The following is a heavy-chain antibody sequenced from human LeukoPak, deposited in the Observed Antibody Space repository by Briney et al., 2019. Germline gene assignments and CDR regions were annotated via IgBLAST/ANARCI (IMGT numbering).Heavy chain of an antibody. CDR3: ARDRGYDYGKSYYYYGMDV. J-gene: IGHJ6*02. CDR2: INACNGNT. D-gene: IGHD5-12*01. Sequence: ASVKVSCKASGYTFTSYGISWVRQAPGQGLEWMGWINACNGNTNYAQKLQGRVTMTTDTSTTTSYMELRSLISDDTAVYYCARDRGYDYGKSYYYYGMDVWGQGTTVTVSS. CDR1: GYTFTSYG. V-gene: IGHV1-18*01.